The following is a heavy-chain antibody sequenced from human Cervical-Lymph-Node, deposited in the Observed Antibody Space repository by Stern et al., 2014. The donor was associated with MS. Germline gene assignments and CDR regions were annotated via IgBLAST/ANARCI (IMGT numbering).Heavy chain of an antibody. D-gene: IGHD6-13*01. CDR3: AAGVAAAGSYYYYGMDV. J-gene: IGHJ6*02. V-gene: IGHV1-58*01. CDR2: IVVGSGNT. CDR1: GFTFTSSA. Sequence: MQLVESGPEVKKPGTSVKVSCKASGFTFTSSAVQWVRQARGQRLEWIGWIVVGSGNTNYAQKFQERVTITRDMSTSTAYMELSSLRSEDTAVYYCAAGVAAAGSYYYYGMDVWGLGTTVTVSS.